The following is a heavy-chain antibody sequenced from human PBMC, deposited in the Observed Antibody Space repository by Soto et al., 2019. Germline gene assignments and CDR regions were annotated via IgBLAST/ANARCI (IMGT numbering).Heavy chain of an antibody. CDR2: IYYSGTT. J-gene: IGHJ4*02. D-gene: IGHD3-10*01. CDR3: ARGIGVFDS. V-gene: IGHV4-30-4*01. Sequence: PSETLSLTCTVSGDSITTYDYYWSWFRQPPGKGLQWIGYIYYSGTTYYNPSLKSRVSLSMDTSKNQFSLRLSSVTAADTAVYYCARGIGVFDSWGQGTLVTVSS. CDR1: GDSITTYDYY.